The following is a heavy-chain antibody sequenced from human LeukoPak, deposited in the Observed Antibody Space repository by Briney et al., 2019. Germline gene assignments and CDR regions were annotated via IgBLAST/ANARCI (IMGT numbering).Heavy chain of an antibody. Sequence: GGSLRLSCAASGFTFSSYGMHWVRQAPGKGLGWVAVIWYDGSNKYYADSVKGRFTISRDNSKNTLYLQMNSLRAEDTAVYYCARVALPWQLLSWFDPWGQGTLVTVSS. J-gene: IGHJ5*02. V-gene: IGHV3-33*01. CDR1: GFTFSSYG. CDR2: IWYDGSNK. D-gene: IGHD2-2*01. CDR3: ARVALPWQLLSWFDP.